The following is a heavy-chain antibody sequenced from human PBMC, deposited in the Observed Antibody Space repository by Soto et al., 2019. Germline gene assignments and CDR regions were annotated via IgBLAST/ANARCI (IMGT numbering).Heavy chain of an antibody. CDR3: ARDLVYSGSGSSHGY. V-gene: IGHV3-33*01. Sequence: QVQLVESGGGVVQPGRSLRLSCAASGFTFSSYGMHWVRQAPGKGLVWVAVIWYDGSNKYYADSVKGRFTISRDNSKNTLYLQMNSLRAEDTAVYYCARDLVYSGSGSSHGYWGQGTLLTVSS. CDR2: IWYDGSNK. D-gene: IGHD3-10*01. CDR1: GFTFSSYG. J-gene: IGHJ4*02.